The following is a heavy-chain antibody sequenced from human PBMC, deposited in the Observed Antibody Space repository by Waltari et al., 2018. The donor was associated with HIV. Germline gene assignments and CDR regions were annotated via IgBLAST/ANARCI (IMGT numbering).Heavy chain of an antibody. Sequence: QLQLQASGPGLVKPSETLSLPCPLSGGSISISSYYWGWFRTPPGKGLEWIGSIYYSGSTYYNPSLKSRVTISVDTSKNQFSLKLSSVTAADTAVYYCASHNVEMATFDYWGQGTLVTVSS. CDR3: ASHNVEMATFDY. CDR2: IYYSGST. J-gene: IGHJ4*02. D-gene: IGHD5-12*01. CDR1: GGSISISSYY. V-gene: IGHV4-39*01.